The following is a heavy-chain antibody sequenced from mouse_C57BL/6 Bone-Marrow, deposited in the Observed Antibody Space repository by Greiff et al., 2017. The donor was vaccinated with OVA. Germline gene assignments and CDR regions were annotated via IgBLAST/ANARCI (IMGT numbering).Heavy chain of an antibody. Sequence: QVQLKQSGAELARPGASVKLSCKASGYTFTSYGIRWVKQRTGQGLEWIGEIYPRSGNTYYNEKFKGKATLTADKPSSTACMELRSLTSEDPAGEFCAITTVVVYYVDYWGQGTTLTVSS. CDR3: AITTVVVYYVDY. CDR1: GYTFTSYG. D-gene: IGHD1-1*01. J-gene: IGHJ2*01. CDR2: IYPRSGNT. V-gene: IGHV1-81*01.